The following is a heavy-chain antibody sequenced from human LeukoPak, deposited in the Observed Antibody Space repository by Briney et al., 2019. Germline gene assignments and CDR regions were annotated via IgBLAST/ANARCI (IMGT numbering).Heavy chain of an antibody. CDR3: AKGRDIVVVVAANDY. D-gene: IGHD2-15*01. CDR2: LSGSGATT. J-gene: IGHJ4*02. CDR1: GFTFSNYA. Sequence: GGSLRLSCAASGFTFSNYAMIWVRQAPGKGLEWVSGLSGSGATTYYADSVKGRFTISRDNSKNTLYLRMNSLRAEDTAVYYCAKGRDIVVVVAANDYWGQGTLVTVSS. V-gene: IGHV3-23*01.